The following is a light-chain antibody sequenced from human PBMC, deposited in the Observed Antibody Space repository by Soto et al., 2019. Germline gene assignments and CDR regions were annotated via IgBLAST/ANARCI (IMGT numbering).Light chain of an antibody. V-gene: IGKV1-39*01. Sequence: IQLTQSPSSLSASVGDRVTIVCRASESISDYLNWYQLKSGEAPKVLIYSASTLRGGVPSSISGTGSGTEFTLTISSLQPEDVASYYCQQTCSPLLSLGVGTTLEIK. J-gene: IGKJ4*01. CDR2: SAS. CDR3: QQTCSPLLS. CDR1: ESISDY.